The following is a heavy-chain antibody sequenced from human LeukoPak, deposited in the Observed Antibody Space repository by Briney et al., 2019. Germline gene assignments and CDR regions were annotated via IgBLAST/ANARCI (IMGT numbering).Heavy chain of an antibody. CDR1: GFTFSNYG. Sequence: GGSLILSCSASGFTFSNYGMHWVRQAPGKGLEWLAVILYDGSYKYYVDSVKGRFTISRDNSKNTLYLQMNTLRAEDTAVYYCAKGDGHSYGRFDYWGQGALVTVSS. J-gene: IGHJ4*02. V-gene: IGHV3-33*06. CDR2: ILYDGSYK. CDR3: AKGDGHSYGRFDY. D-gene: IGHD5-24*01.